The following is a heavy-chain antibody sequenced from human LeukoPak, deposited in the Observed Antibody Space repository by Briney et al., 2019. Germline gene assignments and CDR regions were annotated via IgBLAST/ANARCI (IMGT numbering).Heavy chain of an antibody. J-gene: IGHJ4*02. D-gene: IGHD3/OR15-3a*01. V-gene: IGHV4-34*01. Sequence: SETLSLTCAVYGGSFRGYYWSWIRQPPGKGLEWIGEINHSGSTNYNPSLKSRVTISVDTSKNQFSLKLSSVTAADTAVYYCARVGRDKGKDYWGQGTLVTVSS. CDR3: ARVGRDKGKDY. CDR2: INHSGST. CDR1: GGSFRGYY.